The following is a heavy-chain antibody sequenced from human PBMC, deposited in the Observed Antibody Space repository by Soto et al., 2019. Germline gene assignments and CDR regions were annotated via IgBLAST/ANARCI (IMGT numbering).Heavy chain of an antibody. Sequence: ASVKVSCKASGYTFYSHSISWVRQAPGQGLEWMGRISADNGNTKYAQKFRGRVTMTTDTSTSTVCMELRNLRSDDTAVYYCVLCIQPASYYGIVVLRQGPTVTSP. CDR3: VLCIQPASYYGIVV. CDR1: GYTFYSHS. J-gene: IGHJ6*02. V-gene: IGHV1-18*01. CDR2: ISADNGNT. D-gene: IGHD5-18*01.